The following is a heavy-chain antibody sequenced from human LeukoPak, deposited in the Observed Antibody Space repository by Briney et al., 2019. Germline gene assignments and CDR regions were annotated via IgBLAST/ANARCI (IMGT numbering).Heavy chain of an antibody. CDR2: IYYSGST. J-gene: IGHJ4*02. D-gene: IGHD3-10*01. CDR3: ASFYGSGSYQDY. V-gene: IGHV4-39*01. CDR1: GGSISSSSYY. Sequence: SETLSLTCTVSGGSISSSSYYWGWIRQPPGKGLEWIGSIYYSGSTYYNPSLKSRVTISVDTSKNQFSLKLSSVTAADTAVHYCASFYGSGSYQDYWGQGTLVTVSS.